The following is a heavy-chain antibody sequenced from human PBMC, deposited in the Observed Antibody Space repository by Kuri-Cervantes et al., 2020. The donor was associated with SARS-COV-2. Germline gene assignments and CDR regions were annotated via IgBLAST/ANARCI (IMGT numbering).Heavy chain of an antibody. D-gene: IGHD6-19*01. V-gene: IGHV4-59*01. CDR1: GGSISSDY. Sequence: GSLRLSCTVSGGSISSDYGSWIRQPPGKGLEYIGYIYYSGTTNYNPSLKSRVTISVDTSKNQFSLKLSSVTAADTAMYYCARGNGAVATSGYWYFDLWGRGTLVTVSS. CDR2: IYYSGTT. CDR3: ARGNGAVATSGYWYFDL. J-gene: IGHJ2*01.